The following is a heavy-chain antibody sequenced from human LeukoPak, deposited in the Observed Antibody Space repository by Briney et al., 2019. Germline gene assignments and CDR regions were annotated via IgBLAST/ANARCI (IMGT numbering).Heavy chain of an antibody. CDR2: IYTSGIT. CDR1: GGSISSFY. V-gene: IGHV4-4*09. CDR3: ARQGGYSSPFSV. J-gene: IGHJ6*04. Sequence: PSETLSLTCTVSGGSISSFYWTWIRQPPGKGLECIGYIYTSGITNYNPSLKSRVTISVDTSKNQFSLKLSSVTAADTPVYYCARQGGYSSPFSVWGEGTTVTVSS. D-gene: IGHD6-19*01.